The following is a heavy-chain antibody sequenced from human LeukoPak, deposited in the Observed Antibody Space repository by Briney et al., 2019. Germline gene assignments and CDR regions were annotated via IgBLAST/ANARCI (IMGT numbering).Heavy chain of an antibody. CDR3: TTWWEEPRTPYF. Sequence: GGSLRLSCAASGFTFSNAWMSWVRQAPGQGLEWVGRIKSNTDGGTIDYAAPVKGRFTISRDDSKNTLYLQMNSLKTEDTAVYYCTTWWEEPRTPYFWGQGTLVTVSS. V-gene: IGHV3-15*01. CDR2: IKSNTDGGTI. D-gene: IGHD1-26*01. J-gene: IGHJ4*02. CDR1: GFTFSNAW.